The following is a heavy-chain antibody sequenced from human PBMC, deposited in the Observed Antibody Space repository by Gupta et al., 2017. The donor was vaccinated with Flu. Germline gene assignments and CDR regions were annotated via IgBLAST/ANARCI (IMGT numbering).Heavy chain of an antibody. Sequence: LLAPGEIVVEPCRSLSLSCAASGFTFSSYGMHWVRQAPGKGLAWVAVIWYDGSNKYYADSVKGRFTISRDNSKNTLYLQMNSLRAEDTAVYYCARDLGSVATITWLWDYWGQGTLVTVSS. CDR3: ARDLGSVATITWLWDY. CDR1: GFTFSSYG. J-gene: IGHJ4*02. CDR2: IWYDGSNK. D-gene: IGHD5-24*01. V-gene: IGHV3-33*01.